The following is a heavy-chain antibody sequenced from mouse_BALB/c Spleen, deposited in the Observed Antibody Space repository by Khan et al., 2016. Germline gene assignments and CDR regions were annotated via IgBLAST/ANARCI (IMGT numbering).Heavy chain of an antibody. CDR3: ARAYYGYDVEGYYYAMDY. J-gene: IGHJ4*01. V-gene: IGHV14-3*02. D-gene: IGHD2-9*01. CDR1: GFNIKDTY. CDR2: IDPANGNT. Sequence: VQLQQSGAELVKPGASVKLSCTASGFNIKDTYMHWVKQRPEQGLEWIGRIDPANGNTKYDPKFQGKATITADTSSNTAYLPLSSLTSEDTAVYYCARAYYGYDVEGYYYAMDYWGQGTSVTVSS.